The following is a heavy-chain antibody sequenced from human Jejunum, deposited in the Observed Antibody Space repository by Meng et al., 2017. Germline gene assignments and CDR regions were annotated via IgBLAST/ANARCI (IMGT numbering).Heavy chain of an antibody. J-gene: IGHJ4*02. V-gene: IGHV1-8*01. Sequence: QGQLVQPGAEVKMPGASVKVSCKTSGYTFNSLHINWVRQATGQGLEWMGWMNPKSGDTGLAQKFQGRLTLTRDTSMNTAYMELSSLTSEDTAVYYCARGVDAGVDYWGQGTLVTVSS. CDR2: MNPKSGDT. D-gene: IGHD7-27*01. CDR3: ARGVDAGVDY. CDR1: GYTFNSLH.